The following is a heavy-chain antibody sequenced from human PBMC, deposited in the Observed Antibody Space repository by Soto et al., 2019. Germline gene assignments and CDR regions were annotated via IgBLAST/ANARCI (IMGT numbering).Heavy chain of an antibody. CDR1: GYTFTSYA. Sequence: ASVKVSCKASGYTFTSYAMHWVRQAPGQRLEWMGWINAGNGNTKYSQKFQGRVTITRDTSASTAYMELSSLRSEDTAVYYCARVLTPGLDAFDIWGQGTMVTVSS. J-gene: IGHJ3*02. CDR2: INAGNGNT. D-gene: IGHD3-16*01. CDR3: ARVLTPGLDAFDI. V-gene: IGHV1-3*01.